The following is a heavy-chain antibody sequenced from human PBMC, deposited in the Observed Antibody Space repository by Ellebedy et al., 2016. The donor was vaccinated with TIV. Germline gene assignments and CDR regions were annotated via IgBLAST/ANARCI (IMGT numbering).Heavy chain of an antibody. Sequence: ASVKVSCKASGYTFTSYGISWVRQAPGQGLEWMGWISAYTGNTDYAQKFQGRVTLTTDTSTNIAYMELTSLRSDDTAVYYCTRDMVQGMVARYLWFDYWGQGTLVTVSS. J-gene: IGHJ4*02. D-gene: IGHD5-12*01. V-gene: IGHV1-18*01. CDR2: ISAYTGNT. CDR3: TRDMVQGMVARYLWFDY. CDR1: GYTFTSYG.